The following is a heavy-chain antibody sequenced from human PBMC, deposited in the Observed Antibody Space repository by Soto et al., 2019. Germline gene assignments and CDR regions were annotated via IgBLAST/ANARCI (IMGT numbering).Heavy chain of an antibody. V-gene: IGHV1-18*01. D-gene: IGHD2-2*01. J-gene: IGHJ6*03. CDR2: ISAYNGNT. CDR3: ASTPTVVVPAALDSYYLDV. CDR1: GYTFTSYG. Sequence: QVQLVQSGAEVKKPGASVKVSCKASGYTFTSYGISWVRQAPGQGLEWMGWISAYNGNTNYAQKLQGRVTMTTDTPPSTAYMELRSLRSDDASVYYWASTPTVVVPAALDSYYLDVWGKGTTVPVSS.